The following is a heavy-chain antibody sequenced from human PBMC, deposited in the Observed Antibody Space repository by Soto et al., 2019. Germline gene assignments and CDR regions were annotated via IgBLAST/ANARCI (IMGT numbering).Heavy chain of an antibody. CDR1: GLAFATYW. V-gene: IGHV3-74*01. CDR3: TTHGGNQDF. J-gene: IGHJ4*02. Sequence: GWSMLLLCANPGLAFATYWKPWVRTAPGKGLVWVSGITFHGSSTYYADSVKGRFTSSRDTAKNMLCLQMNSLGVEDTAVYYCTTHGGNQDFWGQGSQVNVSS. CDR2: ITFHGSST.